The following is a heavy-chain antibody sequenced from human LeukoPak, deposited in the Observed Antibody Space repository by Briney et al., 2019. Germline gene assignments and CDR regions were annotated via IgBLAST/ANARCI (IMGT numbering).Heavy chain of an antibody. V-gene: IGHV4-4*02. Sequence: SETLSLTCAVSGGSISNDKWWSWVRQSPVKGLEWIGEMYHSGSTNYNPSLKSRVTILVDKSNNQFSLKLISVTAADTAMYYCATGTSWYYYYWGQGTLVTVSS. CDR1: GGSISNDKW. J-gene: IGHJ4*02. CDR2: MYHSGST. CDR3: ATGTSWYYYY. D-gene: IGHD6-13*01.